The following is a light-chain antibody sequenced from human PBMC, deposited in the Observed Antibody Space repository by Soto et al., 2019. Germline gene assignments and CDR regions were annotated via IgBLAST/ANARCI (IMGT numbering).Light chain of an antibody. Sequence: DIQMTQSPSSLSASVGDRVTITCRASQVISSWLVWYQQKPGNAPTLLIYAASNLQSGVPSRFSGSASGTEFTLTISSLQPEDFATYYCQQASTFPFTFGGGTEVQIK. CDR2: AAS. CDR1: QVISSW. CDR3: QQASTFPFT. V-gene: IGKV1-12*01. J-gene: IGKJ4*01.